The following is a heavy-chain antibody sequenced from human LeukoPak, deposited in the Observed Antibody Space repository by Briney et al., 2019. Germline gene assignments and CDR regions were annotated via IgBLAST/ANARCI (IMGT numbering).Heavy chain of an antibody. J-gene: IGHJ4*02. CDR3: AKDPDSSGYLGRLDY. Sequence: GGSLRLSCAASGFIVSSNYMSWVRQAPGKGLEWVSAISGSGGSTYYADSVKGRFTISRDNSKNTLYLQMNSLRAEDTAVYYCAKDPDSSGYLGRLDYWGQGTLVTVSS. CDR1: GFIVSSNY. CDR2: ISGSGGST. V-gene: IGHV3-23*01. D-gene: IGHD3-22*01.